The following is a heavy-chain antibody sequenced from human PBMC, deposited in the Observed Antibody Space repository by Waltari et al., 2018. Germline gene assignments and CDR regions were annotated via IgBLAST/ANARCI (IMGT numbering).Heavy chain of an antibody. CDR3: ARGSPHPVPFFDI. CDR1: GGSFSGYY. V-gene: IGHV4-34*01. Sequence: QWGAGLLKPSETLSLTCAVYGGSFSGYYWSWIRQPPGKGLEWIGEINHSGSTNYNPSLKSRVTISVDTSKNQFSLKLSSVTAADTAVYYCARGSPHPVPFFDIWGQGTMVTVSS. J-gene: IGHJ3*02. CDR2: INHSGST.